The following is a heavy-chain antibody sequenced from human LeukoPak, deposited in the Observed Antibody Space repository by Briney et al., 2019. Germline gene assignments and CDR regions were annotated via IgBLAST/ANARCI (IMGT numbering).Heavy chain of an antibody. CDR1: GYSFTSYC. CDR3: ARKSYSYGYAGWFDP. D-gene: IGHD5-18*01. J-gene: IGHJ5*02. V-gene: IGHV5-51*01. CDR2: IYPGDSDT. Sequence: GESLKISSKGSGYSFTSYCSGWVRQMPGKRLEWLGIIYPGDSDTKYSPSFQGQVTISADKSISTAYLQWSSLKASDTAMYYCARKSYSYGYAGWFDPWGQGTLVTVSS.